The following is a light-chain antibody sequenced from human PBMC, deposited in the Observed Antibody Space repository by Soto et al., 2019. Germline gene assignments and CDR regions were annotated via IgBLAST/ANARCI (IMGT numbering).Light chain of an antibody. Sequence: QSVLTQSPSVSGAPGQRVTISCTGSSSNIGAGYDVHWYQQLPGTAPKLLIYGNSNRPSGVPDRFSGSKSGTSASLAITGLQAEDDADYYCQSYVSSLSGSVFGGGTKLTVL. V-gene: IGLV1-40*01. CDR3: QSYVSSLSGSV. J-gene: IGLJ2*01. CDR2: GNS. CDR1: SSNIGAGYD.